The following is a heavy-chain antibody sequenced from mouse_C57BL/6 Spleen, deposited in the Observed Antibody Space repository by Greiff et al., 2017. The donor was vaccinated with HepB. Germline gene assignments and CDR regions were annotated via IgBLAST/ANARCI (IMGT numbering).Heavy chain of an antibody. Sequence: VQVVESGPELVKPGASVKISCKASGYAFSSSWMNWVKQRPGKGLEWIGRIYPGDGDTNYNGKFKGKATLTADKSSSTAYMQLSSLTSEDSAVYFCARGGSSGWFAYWGQGTLVTVSA. CDR3: ARGGSSGWFAY. J-gene: IGHJ3*01. CDR1: GYAFSSSW. D-gene: IGHD3-2*02. CDR2: IYPGDGDT. V-gene: IGHV1-82*01.